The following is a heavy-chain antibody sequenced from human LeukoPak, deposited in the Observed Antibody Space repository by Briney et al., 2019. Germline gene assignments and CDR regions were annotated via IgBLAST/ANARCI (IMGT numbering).Heavy chain of an antibody. J-gene: IGHJ4*02. D-gene: IGHD5-18*01. CDR3: AKELDTAMDPQYYFDY. Sequence: GGSLRLSCAASGFTFSSYGMHWVRQAPGKGLEWVAFIRYDGSNKYCADSVKGRFTISRDNSKNTLYLQMNSLRAEDTAVYYCAKELDTAMDPQYYFDYWGQGTLVTVSS. CDR2: IRYDGSNK. CDR1: GFTFSSYG. V-gene: IGHV3-30*02.